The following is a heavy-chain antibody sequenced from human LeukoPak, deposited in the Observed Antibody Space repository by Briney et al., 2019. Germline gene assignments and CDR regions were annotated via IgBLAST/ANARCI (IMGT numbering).Heavy chain of an antibody. Sequence: GGSLRLSCAASGFTFSSYSMNWVRQAPGKGLEWVSVIYRDGSTYYADSVKGRFTISRDNSKNTLCLQMNSLRAEDTAVYYCARDRYSYMDVWGKGTTVTVSS. V-gene: IGHV3-53*01. CDR3: ARDRYSYMDV. D-gene: IGHD3-16*02. CDR1: GFTFSSYS. CDR2: IYRDGST. J-gene: IGHJ6*03.